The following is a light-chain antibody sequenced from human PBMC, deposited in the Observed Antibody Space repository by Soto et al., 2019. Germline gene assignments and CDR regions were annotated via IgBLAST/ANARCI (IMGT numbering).Light chain of an antibody. CDR2: GAS. Sequence: EIVLMQSPGTLSLSPGERATLSCRASQSVSSNYLAWYQQKPGQAPRLLIDGASRRATGIPDRFSGSGSGTDFTLTISRLEPEDFAVYYCQQYGTSPLLTFGGGTKVEIK. CDR3: QQYGTSPLLT. J-gene: IGKJ4*01. V-gene: IGKV3-20*01. CDR1: QSVSSNY.